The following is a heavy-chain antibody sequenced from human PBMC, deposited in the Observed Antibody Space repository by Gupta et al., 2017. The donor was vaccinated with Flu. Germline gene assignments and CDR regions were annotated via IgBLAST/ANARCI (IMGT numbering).Heavy chain of an antibody. J-gene: IGHJ3*01. D-gene: IGHD3-16*01. V-gene: IGHV3-7*01. CDR3: ARDPEGGAFDL. Sequence: EVLLVESVGGFVQPGGSLRLSCAALVFTSGPYWMTWVRRAPGKGLEWVANIKPDASGKYYPDSVRGRFTSSRDNAENTLYLEMNPLRVEDTALYYCARDPEGGAFDLWGQGTMVTVSS. CDR2: IKPDASGK. CDR1: VFTSGPYW.